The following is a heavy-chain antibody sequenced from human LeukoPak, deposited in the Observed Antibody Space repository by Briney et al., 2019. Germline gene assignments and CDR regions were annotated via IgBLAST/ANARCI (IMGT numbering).Heavy chain of an antibody. CDR2: IYYSGST. J-gene: IGHJ4*02. V-gene: IGHV4-30-4*01. D-gene: IGHD1-26*01. Sequence: SETLSLTCTVSGGSISGGDYYWSWIRQPPGKGLEWIGYIYYSGSTYYNPSLKSRVTISVDTSKNQFSLKLNSVTAADTAVFYCARFFAGATASFDYWGQGIMVTVSS. CDR1: GGSISGGDYY. CDR3: ARFFAGATASFDY.